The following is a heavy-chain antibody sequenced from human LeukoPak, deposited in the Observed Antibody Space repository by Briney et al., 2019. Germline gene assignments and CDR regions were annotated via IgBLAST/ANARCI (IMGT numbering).Heavy chain of an antibody. Sequence: ASVKVSCKASGYSFTSYYIHWVRQAPGQGLEWMGIINPSGGSTSYAQKFQGRVTMTRDTSTSTVYMELSSLRSEDTAVYYCARGMRMVRGVIREYYFDSWGQRTLATVSS. J-gene: IGHJ4*02. V-gene: IGHV1-46*01. CDR2: INPSGGST. CDR3: ARGMRMVRGVIREYYFDS. CDR1: GYSFTSYY. D-gene: IGHD3-10*01.